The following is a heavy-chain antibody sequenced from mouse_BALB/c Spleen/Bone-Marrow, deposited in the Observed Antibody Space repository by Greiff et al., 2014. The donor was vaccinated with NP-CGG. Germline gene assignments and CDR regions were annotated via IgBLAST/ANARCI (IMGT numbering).Heavy chain of an antibody. V-gene: IGHV6-6*02. Sequence: EVKLMESGGGLVQPGGSMKLSCVASGFTFSNYWMNWVRQSPEKGLEWVAEIRLKSNNYATHYAESVKGRFTISRDDSKSTVYLQMNNLRAEDTGIYYCSGYDYDCFAYWGQGTLVTVSA. J-gene: IGHJ3*01. CDR1: GFTFSNYW. CDR3: SGYDYDCFAY. D-gene: IGHD2-4*01. CDR2: IRLKSNNYAT.